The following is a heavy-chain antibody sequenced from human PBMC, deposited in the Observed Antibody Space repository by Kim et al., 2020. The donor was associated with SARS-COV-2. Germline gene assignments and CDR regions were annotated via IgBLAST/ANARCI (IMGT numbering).Heavy chain of an antibody. D-gene: IGHD3-22*01. CDR3: ARGSDTYYDSSGPGFDP. V-gene: IGHV1-69*13. CDR2: IIPIFGTA. J-gene: IGHJ5*02. Sequence: SVKVSCKASGGTFSSYAISWVRQAPGQGLEWMGGIIPIFGTANYAQKFQGRVTITADESTSTAYMELSSLRSEDTAVYYCARGSDTYYDSSGPGFDPWGQGTLVTVSS. CDR1: GGTFSSYA.